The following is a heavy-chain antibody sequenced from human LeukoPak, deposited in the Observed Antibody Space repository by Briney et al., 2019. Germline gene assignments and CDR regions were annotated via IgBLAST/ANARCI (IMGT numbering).Heavy chain of an antibody. CDR1: GFTFNNFA. CDR3: AKDGGGWYTSGWYYFDY. J-gene: IGHJ4*02. D-gene: IGHD6-19*01. CDR2: LSGSGSNT. V-gene: IGHV3-23*01. Sequence: GGSLRLSCAASGFTFNNFAMTWVRQAPGKGLEWVSSLSGSGSNTYYADSVKGRFTISRDNSKNTLYLQMNSLRADDTAVYYCAKDGGGWYTSGWYYFDYWGQGALVTVSS.